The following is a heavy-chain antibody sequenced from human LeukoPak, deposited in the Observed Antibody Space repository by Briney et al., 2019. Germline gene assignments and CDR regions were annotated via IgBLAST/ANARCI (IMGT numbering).Heavy chain of an antibody. J-gene: IGHJ4*02. CDR3: ARDQRYYYDSSGLHYFDS. CDR1: GFTFSSYS. CDR2: ISSSSSYI. Sequence: GGSLRLSCAASGFTFSSYSMNWVRQAPGKGLEWVSSISSSSSYIYYADSVKGRFTISRDNAKNSLFLQMNSLRAEDTAVYYCARDQRYYYDSSGLHYFDSWGQGTLVTVSS. D-gene: IGHD3-22*01. V-gene: IGHV3-21*01.